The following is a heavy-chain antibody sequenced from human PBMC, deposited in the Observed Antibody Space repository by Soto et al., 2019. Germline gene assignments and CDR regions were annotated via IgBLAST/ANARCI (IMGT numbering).Heavy chain of an antibody. V-gene: IGHV1-18*01. CDR3: AKIGQPPYYYYGMDV. D-gene: IGHD3-16*01. CDR1: GYTFSRYG. J-gene: IGHJ6*02. Sequence: QGQLVQSGPEAKKPGASVKVSCKASGYTFSRYGISWVRQAPGQGLEWMGWISGYNGDTKYAQKVQGRVTMTIDTSTYTAYMEFRSLTSDDTAIYYCAKIGQPPYYYYGMDVWGQGTTVTVSS. CDR2: ISGYNGDT.